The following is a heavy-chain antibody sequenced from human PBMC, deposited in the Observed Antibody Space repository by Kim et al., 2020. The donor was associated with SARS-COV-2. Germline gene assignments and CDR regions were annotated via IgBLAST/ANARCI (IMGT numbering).Heavy chain of an antibody. CDR2: IYYSGST. CDR3: ARDTGRYNNYAGVDAFDI. V-gene: IGHV4-30-4*01. D-gene: IGHD1-1*01. Sequence: SETLSLTCTVSGGSISSGDYYWSWIRQPPGKGLEWIGYIYYSGSTYYNPFLKSRVAISVDTSEKQFSLKLSSVTAADTAVYYCARDTGRYNNYAGVDAFDIWGQGTMVTVSS. J-gene: IGHJ3*02. CDR1: GGSISSGDYY.